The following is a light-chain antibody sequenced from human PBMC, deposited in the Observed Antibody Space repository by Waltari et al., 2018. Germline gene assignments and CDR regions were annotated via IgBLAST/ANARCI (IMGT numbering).Light chain of an antibody. Sequence: SYELPQPPSVSVSPGQTASIPCSGDTSGQKYTPWSQQKPGQSPVLIVYQDTTRPSGIPGRFSGSTSGNTGNTSTLTISGTQAMDEADYYCQTWDSNTAVFGSGTKLTVL. J-gene: IGLJ1*01. CDR3: QTWDSNTAV. CDR1: TSGQKY. CDR2: QDT. V-gene: IGLV3-1*01.